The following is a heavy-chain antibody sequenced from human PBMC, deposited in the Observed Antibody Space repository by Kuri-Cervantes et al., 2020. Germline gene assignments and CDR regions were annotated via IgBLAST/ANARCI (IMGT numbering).Heavy chain of an antibody. Sequence: GGSLRLSCAASGFTFSDYYMSWIRQAPGKGLEWVSYISSSGSTIYYADSVKGRFTISRDNPKNSLYLQMNSLRAEDTAVYYCVRDRIYYDSSGYYENDYWGQGTLVTVSS. CDR2: ISSSGSTI. CDR3: VRDRIYYDSSGYYENDY. D-gene: IGHD3-22*01. V-gene: IGHV3-11*04. J-gene: IGHJ4*02. CDR1: GFTFSDYY.